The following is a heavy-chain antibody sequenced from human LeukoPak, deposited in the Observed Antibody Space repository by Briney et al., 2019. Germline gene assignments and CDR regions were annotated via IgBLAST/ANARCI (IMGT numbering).Heavy chain of an antibody. V-gene: IGHV4-59*01. CDR3: ARDQVATTPLFDY. Sequence: SETLSPTCTVSGGSISSYYWSWIRQPPGKGLEWIGYIYYSGSTNYNPSLKSRVTISVDTSKNQFSLKLSSVTAADTAVYYCARDQVATTPLFDYWGQGTLVTVSS. J-gene: IGHJ4*02. D-gene: IGHD1-26*01. CDR2: IYYSGST. CDR1: GGSISSYY.